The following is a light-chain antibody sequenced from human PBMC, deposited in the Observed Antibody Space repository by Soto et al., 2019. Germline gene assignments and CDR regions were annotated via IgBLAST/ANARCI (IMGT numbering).Light chain of an antibody. Sequence: QSVLTQPASVSGSPGQSITISCTGTSSDVGGYNYVSWYQQHPGKAPKLMIYEVNYRPSGVSNRFSGSKSGNTASLTISGLQAEDEADYYCSSYKSSSTGVFGTRTKVTVL. CDR3: SSYKSSSTGV. CDR2: EVN. CDR1: SSDVGGYNY. V-gene: IGLV2-14*01. J-gene: IGLJ1*01.